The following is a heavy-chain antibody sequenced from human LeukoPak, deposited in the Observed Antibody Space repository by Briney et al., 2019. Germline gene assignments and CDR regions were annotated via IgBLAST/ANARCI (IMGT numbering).Heavy chain of an antibody. J-gene: IGHJ5*02. CDR2: IYSDNT. CDR1: GFTVSSNS. V-gene: IGHV3-66*03. Sequence: GGSLRLSCTVSGFTVSSNSMSWVRQTPGKGLEWVSFIYSDNTHYSDSVKGRFTISRDSSKNTLSLQMSSLRAEDTAVYFCAKDAFRGYSYGYRVSMVWFDQWGQGILVTVSS. D-gene: IGHD5-18*01. CDR3: AKDAFRGYSYGYRVSMVWFDQ.